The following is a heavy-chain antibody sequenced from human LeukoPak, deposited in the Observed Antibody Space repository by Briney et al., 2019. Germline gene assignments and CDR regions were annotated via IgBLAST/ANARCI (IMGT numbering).Heavy chain of an antibody. V-gene: IGHV3-48*01. D-gene: IGHD5-18*01. CDR2: ISSSSSTI. CDR1: GFTFSSYS. J-gene: IGHJ6*02. CDR3: ARRPSLGYSDGPNYYYGMDV. Sequence: GGSLRLSCAASGFTFSSYSMNWVRQAPGKGLEWVSYISSSSSTIYYADSVKGRFTISRDNAKNSLYLQMNSLRAEDTAVYYCARRPSLGYSDGPNYYYGMDVWGQGTTVTVSS.